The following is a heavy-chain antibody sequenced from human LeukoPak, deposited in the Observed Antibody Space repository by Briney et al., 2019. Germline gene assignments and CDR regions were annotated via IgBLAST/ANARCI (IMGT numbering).Heavy chain of an antibody. CDR1: GFTFSNYW. CDR2: IKQDGSEK. V-gene: IGHV3-7*01. CDR3: AREGVWRQQLVDYYYGMDV. J-gene: IGHJ6*02. Sequence: GGSLRLSCAASGFTFSNYWMSWVRQAPGKGLEWVANIKQDGSEKYFVDSVRGRFTISRDNAKNTLYLQMNSLRAEGTAVYYCAREGVWRQQLVDYYYGMDVWGQGTTVTVSS. D-gene: IGHD6-13*01.